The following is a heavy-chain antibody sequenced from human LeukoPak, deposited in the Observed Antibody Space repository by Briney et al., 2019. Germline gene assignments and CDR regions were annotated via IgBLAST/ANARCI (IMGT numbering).Heavy chain of an antibody. Sequence: ASVNLSCKASGYTLIGYDMHWVRLAPAQGLEWMGWINPNSGGTNYAQKFHGRVTMTRDTSISTAYMELSRLRSDDTAVYYCARRSSGGSYSPSDHWGQGTLFTVSS. CDR3: ARRSSGGSYSPSDH. J-gene: IGHJ4*02. D-gene: IGHD2-15*01. V-gene: IGHV1-2*02. CDR2: INPNSGGT. CDR1: GYTLIGYD.